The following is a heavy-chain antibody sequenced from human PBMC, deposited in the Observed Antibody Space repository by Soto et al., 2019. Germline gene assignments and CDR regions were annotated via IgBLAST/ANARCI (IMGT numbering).Heavy chain of an antibody. J-gene: IGHJ3*02. Sequence: SETLSLTCTVSGGSISSYYWSWIRQPPGKGLEWIGYIYYSGSTNYNPSLKSRVTISVDTSKNQFSLKLSSVTAADTAVYYCARAPRWYYYDSSGTGAFDIWGQGTMVTVSS. V-gene: IGHV4-59*01. CDR1: GGSISSYY. D-gene: IGHD3-22*01. CDR3: ARAPRWYYYDSSGTGAFDI. CDR2: IYYSGST.